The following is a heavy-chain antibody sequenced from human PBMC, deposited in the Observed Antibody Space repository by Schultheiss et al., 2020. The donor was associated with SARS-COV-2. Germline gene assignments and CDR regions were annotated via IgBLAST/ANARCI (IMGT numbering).Heavy chain of an antibody. V-gene: IGHV3-38-3*01. J-gene: IGHJ6*03. Sequence: GGSLRLSCAASGFTFSSYSMNWVRQAPGKGLEWVSSISGGSTYYADSGKGRFTISRDNSKNTLHLQMNSLRAEDTAVYYCARNEIGAAGVDHYYYMDVWGKGTTVTVSS. CDR2: ISGGST. CDR3: ARNEIGAAGVDHYYYMDV. CDR1: GFTFSSYS. D-gene: IGHD6-13*01.